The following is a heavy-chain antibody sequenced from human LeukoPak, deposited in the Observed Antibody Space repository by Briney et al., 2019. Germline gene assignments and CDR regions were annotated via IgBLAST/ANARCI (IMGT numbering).Heavy chain of an antibody. Sequence: ASVKVSCKASGYTFTSYGISWVRQAPGQGLEWMGWISAYNGNTNYAQKLQGRVTMTTDTSTSTAYMELRSLRSDGTAVYYCARDQSRKLTGEFDYWGQGTLVTVSS. CDR3: ARDQSRKLTGEFDY. CDR2: ISAYNGNT. V-gene: IGHV1-18*01. CDR1: GYTFTSYG. D-gene: IGHD1-20*01. J-gene: IGHJ4*02.